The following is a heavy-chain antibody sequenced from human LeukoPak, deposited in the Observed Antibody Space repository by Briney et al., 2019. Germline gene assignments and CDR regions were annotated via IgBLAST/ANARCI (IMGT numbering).Heavy chain of an antibody. CDR3: AKAAPYYFDY. Sequence: GSLRLSCAASGFTFSTYGMSWVRQTPGKGLEWLPAIGGSGSPTYYADSVKGRFTISRDNSKNTLSLQMNSLRAEDTAIYYCAKAAPYYFDYWGQGTLVTVSS. J-gene: IGHJ4*02. V-gene: IGHV3-23*01. CDR1: GFTFSTYG. D-gene: IGHD6-25*01. CDR2: IGGSGSPT.